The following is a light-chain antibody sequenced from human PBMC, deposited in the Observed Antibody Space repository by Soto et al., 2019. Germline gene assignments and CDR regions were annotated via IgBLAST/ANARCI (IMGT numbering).Light chain of an antibody. V-gene: IGKV3-20*01. CDR1: HSVSSTY. CDR2: GAS. J-gene: IGKJ2*01. CDR3: QQYGSSPPYT. Sequence: EIVLTXSPGTLSLSPXXGATLSCRASHSVSSTYLAWYQQKPGQAPRLLIYGASSRATGIPDRFSGSGSGTDFTLTISRLEPEDFAVYYCQQYGSSPPYTFGQGTKLEIK.